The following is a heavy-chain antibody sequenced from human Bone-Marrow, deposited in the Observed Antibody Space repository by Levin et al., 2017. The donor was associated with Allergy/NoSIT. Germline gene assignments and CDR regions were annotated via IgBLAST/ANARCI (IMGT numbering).Heavy chain of an antibody. CDR3: AGDLMGIIAAAGY. CDR1: VGSLFRPS. Sequence: SETLSLTCDVSVGSLFRPSWSWIRQPPGTGLACIGYIKYSGSTSYNPSLGNRVTISIDTAKNQLYLKLSSVTAADTALYYCAGDLMGIIAAAGYWGPGTLVTVSS. CDR2: IKYSGST. J-gene: IGHJ4*02. V-gene: IGHV4-59*11. D-gene: IGHD7-27*01.